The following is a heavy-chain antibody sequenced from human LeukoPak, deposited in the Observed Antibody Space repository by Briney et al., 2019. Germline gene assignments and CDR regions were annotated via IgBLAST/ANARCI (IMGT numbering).Heavy chain of an antibody. CDR3: ARAFGYSSGFDY. V-gene: IGHV3-33*01. CDR2: IWYDGSNK. D-gene: IGHD6-19*01. J-gene: IGHJ4*02. CDR1: GFTFRSYC. Sequence: PGGSLRLSCAASGFTFRSYCMHGVRQAPGKGLEWVAVIWYDGSNKYYADSVKGRFTLSRDNYKNTLYLQMTSLRAEDTAVYYCARAFGYSSGFDYWGQGTLVTVSS.